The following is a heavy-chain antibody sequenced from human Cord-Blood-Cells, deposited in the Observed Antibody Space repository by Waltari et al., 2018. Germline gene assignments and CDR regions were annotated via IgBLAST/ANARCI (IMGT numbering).Heavy chain of an antibody. CDR2: FYYRGRT. D-gene: IGHD3-22*01. J-gene: IGHJ6*02. Sequence: QLQLQESGPGLVKPSETLSLTCTVSGGSISSSSYYWGWIRQPPGKGLEWIGSFYYRGRTYYTPPLKSRVTISVDTSKNQFSLKLSSVTAADTAVYYCARLYYYDSSGYYYYYYGMDVWGQGTTVTVSS. V-gene: IGHV4-39*01. CDR1: GGSISSSSYY. CDR3: ARLYYYDSSGYYYYYYGMDV.